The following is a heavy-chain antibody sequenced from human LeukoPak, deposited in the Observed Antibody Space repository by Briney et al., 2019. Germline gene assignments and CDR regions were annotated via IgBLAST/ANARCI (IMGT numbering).Heavy chain of an antibody. D-gene: IGHD6-13*01. Sequence: HPGGSLRLSCAASGFTFSTYSMNWVRQAPGKGLEWISYISSGSGTIYYADSVKGRFTISRDNSKNTLYLQMNSLRAEDTAVYYCARSGKQQLVFDYWGQGTLVTVSS. CDR2: ISSGSGTI. CDR1: GFTFSTYS. CDR3: ARSGKQQLVFDY. J-gene: IGHJ4*02. V-gene: IGHV3-48*01.